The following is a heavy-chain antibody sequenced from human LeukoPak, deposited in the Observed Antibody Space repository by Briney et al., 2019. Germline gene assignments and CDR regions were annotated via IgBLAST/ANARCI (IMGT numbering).Heavy chain of an antibody. J-gene: IGHJ3*01. CDR1: GGSISSYY. V-gene: IGHV4-59*08. Sequence: SETLSLTCTVSGGSISSYYWSWIRQPPGKGLEWIGYIFYSGSTNYNPSLKSRVTISEDTSKNQFSLKLSSVTAADTAVYYCATTQTWELNASAFWGQGTMVIVSA. D-gene: IGHD1-26*01. CDR3: ATTQTWELNASAF. CDR2: IFYSGST.